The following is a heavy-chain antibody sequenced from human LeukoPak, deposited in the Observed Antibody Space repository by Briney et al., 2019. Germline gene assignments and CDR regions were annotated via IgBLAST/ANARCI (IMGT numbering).Heavy chain of an antibody. CDR1: GYTFTGYY. Sequence: ASVKVSCKASGYTFTGYYMHWVRQAPGQGLEWMGWINPNSGGTNYAQKFQGRVTMTRDTSISTAYMELSRLRSDDTAVYYCARDPGDYPLRRDGRFDYWGQGTLVTVSS. J-gene: IGHJ4*02. V-gene: IGHV1-2*02. CDR3: ARDPGDYPLRRDGRFDY. CDR2: INPNSGGT. D-gene: IGHD4-17*01.